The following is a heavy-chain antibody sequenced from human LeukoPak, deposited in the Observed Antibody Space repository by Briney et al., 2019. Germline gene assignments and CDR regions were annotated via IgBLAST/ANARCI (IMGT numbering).Heavy chain of an antibody. V-gene: IGHV3-30*03. D-gene: IGHD3-22*01. J-gene: IGHJ5*02. Sequence: GESLRLSCAASGFTFSSYGMHWVRQAPGKGLEWVAVISYDGSNKYYADSVKGRFTISRDNSKNTLYLQMNSLRAEDTAVYYCAREGSYLDTGGSYYLHWFDPWGQGTLVTVSS. CDR3: AREGSYLDTGGSYYLHWFDP. CDR1: GFTFSSYG. CDR2: ISYDGSNK.